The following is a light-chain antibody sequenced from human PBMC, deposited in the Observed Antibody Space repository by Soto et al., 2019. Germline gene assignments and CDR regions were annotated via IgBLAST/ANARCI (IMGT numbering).Light chain of an antibody. CDR3: SSYTSSSTLYV. CDR1: NSDVVGYNY. Sequence: QSVLTQPASVSGSPGQSITISCTGTNSDVVGYNYVSWYQQHPGKAPKLMIYDVSNRPSGVSNRFSGSKSGNTASLTISGLQAEDEADYYCSSYTSSSTLYVFGTGTKVTVL. CDR2: DVS. V-gene: IGLV2-14*01. J-gene: IGLJ1*01.